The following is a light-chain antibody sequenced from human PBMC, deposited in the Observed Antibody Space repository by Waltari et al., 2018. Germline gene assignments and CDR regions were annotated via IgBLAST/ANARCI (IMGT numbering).Light chain of an antibody. CDR1: QSVSSSY. V-gene: IGKV3-20*01. CDR2: ATS. Sequence: EIVLTQSPGTLSLSPGERATLSCRASQSVSSSYFAWYQQKPGQATRILIFATSSRATGIPDRFSGSGSGTDFTLTISRLEPEDFAVYYCQQYGSSPVTFGQGTKLEI. CDR3: QQYGSSPVT. J-gene: IGKJ2*01.